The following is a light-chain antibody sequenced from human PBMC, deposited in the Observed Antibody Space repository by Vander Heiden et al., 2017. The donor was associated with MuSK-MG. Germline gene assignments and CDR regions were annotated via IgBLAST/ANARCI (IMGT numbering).Light chain of an antibody. V-gene: IGKV3-11*01. CDR2: DAS. Sequence: EIVLTQSPATLSLSPGETATLSCRASQSVSSYLAWYQQKPGQAPRRLIYDASNRATGIPARFSGSWSGTDFPLTISRLEPEDFAVYYCQQRSNWPSWTFGQGTKVEIK. J-gene: IGKJ1*01. CDR3: QQRSNWPSWT. CDR1: QSVSSY.